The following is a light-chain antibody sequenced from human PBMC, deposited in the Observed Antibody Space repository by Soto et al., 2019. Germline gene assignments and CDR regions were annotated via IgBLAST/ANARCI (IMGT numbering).Light chain of an antibody. V-gene: IGKV1-39*01. CDR3: QPSFGTPQIT. CDR1: QGITNY. J-gene: IGKJ4*01. CDR2: AAS. Sequence: DIQMTQSPSSLSASVGDRVTITCRASQGITNYLNWYQLKPGKAPELLIYAASSLQSGVPSRFSGSGSGTDFTLTISSLQPEDFATYYCQPSFGTPQITFGGGTKVDIK.